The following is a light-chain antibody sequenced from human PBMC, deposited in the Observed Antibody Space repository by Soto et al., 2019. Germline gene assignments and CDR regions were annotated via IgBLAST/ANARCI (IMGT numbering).Light chain of an antibody. CDR2: DDN. J-gene: IGLJ1*01. V-gene: IGLV1-51*01. CDR1: SSNIGGNS. CDR3: GSWDSSLSAYV. Sequence: QSVLTQPPSVSAAPGQKVTISCSGSSSNIGGNSVSWYKQLPGTAPKLLMYDDNKRPSVIPDRFSGSKSGTSATLGITGFQTGDEADYYCGSWDSSLSAYVFGTGTKVTVL.